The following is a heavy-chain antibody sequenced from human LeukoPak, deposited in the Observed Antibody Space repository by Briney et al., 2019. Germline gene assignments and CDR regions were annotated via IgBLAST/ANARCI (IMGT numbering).Heavy chain of an antibody. Sequence: ASVKVSCKASGFTFTSSAVQWVRQARGQRLEWIGWIVVGSGNTNYAQKFQERVTITSDMSTSTAYMELSSLSSEDTAVYYCAADPELPYYFDYWGQGTLVTVSS. CDR3: AADPELPYYFDY. CDR1: GFTFTSSA. V-gene: IGHV1-58*01. D-gene: IGHD1-26*01. CDR2: IVVGSGNT. J-gene: IGHJ4*02.